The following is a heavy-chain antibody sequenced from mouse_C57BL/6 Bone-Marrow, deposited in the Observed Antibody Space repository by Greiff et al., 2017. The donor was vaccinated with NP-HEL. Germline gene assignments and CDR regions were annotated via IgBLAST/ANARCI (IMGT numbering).Heavy chain of an antibody. D-gene: IGHD1-1*01. Sequence: QVQLQQPGAELVKPGASVKLSCKASGYTFTTYWMQWVKQRPGQGLEWIGEIDPSDSYTNSNQKFKGKATLTVDTSSSTANMQLSSLTSEDSAVYYGARKAYYGRSYEFAYWGQGTLVTVSA. CDR2: IDPSDSYT. CDR3: ARKAYYGRSYEFAY. CDR1: GYTFTTYW. J-gene: IGHJ3*01. V-gene: IGHV1-50*01.